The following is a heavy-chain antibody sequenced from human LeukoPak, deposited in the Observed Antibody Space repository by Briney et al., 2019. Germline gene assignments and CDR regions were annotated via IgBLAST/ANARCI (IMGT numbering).Heavy chain of an antibody. CDR3: AREMATIVKDYYYYGMDV. J-gene: IGHJ6*02. CDR2: INPSGGST. CDR1: GYTFTSYY. Sequence: ASVKVSCKASGYTFTSYYMHWVRQAPGQGLEWMGIINPSGGSTSYAQKFQGRVTMTRDTSTSTVYMELSSLRPEDTAVYYCAREMATIVKDYYYYGMDVWGQGTTVTVSS. V-gene: IGHV1-46*01. D-gene: IGHD5-24*01.